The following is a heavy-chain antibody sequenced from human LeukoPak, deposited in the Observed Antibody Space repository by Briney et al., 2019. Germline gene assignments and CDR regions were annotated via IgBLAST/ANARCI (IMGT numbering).Heavy chain of an antibody. CDR3: VRVTTSSWFEGYFDY. J-gene: IGHJ4*02. Sequence: SETLSLTCTVSGYSISSGSYWGWIRQPPGKGLEWIGNFYHGGSTYYNPSLKSRVTMSGDTSKNQFSLNLSSVTAADTAVYFCVRVTTSSWFEGYFDYWGQGTLVTISS. D-gene: IGHD6-13*01. CDR1: GYSISSGSY. CDR2: FYHGGST. V-gene: IGHV4-38-2*02.